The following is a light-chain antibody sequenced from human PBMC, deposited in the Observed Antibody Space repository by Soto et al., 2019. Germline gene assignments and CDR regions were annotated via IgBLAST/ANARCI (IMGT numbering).Light chain of an antibody. CDR1: QSISTNS. CDR2: ATS. CDR3: QQDS. J-gene: IGKJ2*01. Sequence: EIVLTQSPGTLSLSPGERATLSCRASQSISTNSLAWYQHKPGQAPRLLMYATSSRATGIPDRFSGSGSGTDFTLTISRLEPEDFALYYCQQDSFGQGTRLEI. V-gene: IGKV3-20*01.